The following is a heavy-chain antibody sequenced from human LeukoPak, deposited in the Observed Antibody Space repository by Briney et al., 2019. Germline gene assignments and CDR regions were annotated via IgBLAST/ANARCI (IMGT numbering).Heavy chain of an antibody. D-gene: IGHD6-13*01. CDR3: ASDSSSQAFDI. J-gene: IGHJ3*02. CDR1: GYTFTSYG. CDR2: IIPIFGTA. Sequence: GASVKVSCKASGYTFTSYGISWVRQAPGQGLEWMGRIIPIFGTANYAQKFQGRVTITTDESTSTAYMELSSLRSEDTAVYYCASDSSSQAFDIWGQGTMVTVSS. V-gene: IGHV1-69*05.